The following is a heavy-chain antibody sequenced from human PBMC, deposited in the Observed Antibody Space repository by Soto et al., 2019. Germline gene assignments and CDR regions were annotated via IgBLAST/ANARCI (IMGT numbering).Heavy chain of an antibody. CDR2: IDPSAGST. D-gene: IGHD1-1*01. Sequence: ASVKVSCKASGYTFTRYYMHWVRHAPGQGLEWMGVIDPSAGSTTWAQRFQGRVTITRDTSTSTVYMELSNLSSEDTAVYYCARSPVPTGTTLYYFDYWGQGTLVTVSS. CDR3: ARSPVPTGTTLYYFDY. CDR1: GYTFTRYY. J-gene: IGHJ4*02. V-gene: IGHV1-46*01.